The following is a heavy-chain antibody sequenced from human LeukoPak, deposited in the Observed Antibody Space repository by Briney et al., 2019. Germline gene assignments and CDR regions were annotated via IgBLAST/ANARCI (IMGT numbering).Heavy chain of an antibody. J-gene: IGHJ4*02. Sequence: GGSLRLFCAASGFTVSSNYMSWVRQAPGKGMEWVSVLYRGGSTYYADSVKGRFTISRDNSKNTLFLQMHNLRVEDTAVYYCARARHKYYDTSGYYEAFSDYWGPGTRVTVSS. D-gene: IGHD3-22*01. CDR2: LYRGGST. V-gene: IGHV3-53*01. CDR1: GFTVSSNY. CDR3: ARARHKYYDTSGYYEAFSDY.